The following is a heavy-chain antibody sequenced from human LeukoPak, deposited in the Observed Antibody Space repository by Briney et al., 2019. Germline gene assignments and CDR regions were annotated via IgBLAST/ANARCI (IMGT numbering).Heavy chain of an antibody. CDR2: IIPIFGTA. V-gene: IGHV1-69*01. Sequence: ASVKVSCKASGGTFSSYAISWVRQAPGQGLEWMGGIIPIFGTANYAQKFQGRVTITADESTSTAYMELSSLRSEDTAVYYCARDGVAAAGTAVGWFDPWGQGTLVTVSS. D-gene: IGHD6-13*01. CDR1: GGTFSSYA. CDR3: ARDGVAAAGTAVGWFDP. J-gene: IGHJ5*02.